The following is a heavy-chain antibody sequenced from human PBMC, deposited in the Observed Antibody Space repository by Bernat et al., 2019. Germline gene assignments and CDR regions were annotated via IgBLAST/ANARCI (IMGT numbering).Heavy chain of an antibody. CDR3: TTELWFGELGLDPNDY. V-gene: IGHV3-15*01. CDR1: GFTFENTW. CDR2: IKSKTDGGTT. J-gene: IGHJ4*02. D-gene: IGHD3-10*01. Sequence: EVQLVESGGGSVKPGESLRLSCAASGFTFENTWMNWVRQAPEKGLEWVGRIKSKTDGGTTDYAAPVNGRFTISRDDSKNTLYLQMNSLKTEDTAVYYCTTELWFGELGLDPNDYWGQGTLVTVSS.